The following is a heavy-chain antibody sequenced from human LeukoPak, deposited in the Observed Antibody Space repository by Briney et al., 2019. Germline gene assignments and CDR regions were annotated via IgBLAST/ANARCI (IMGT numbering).Heavy chain of an antibody. J-gene: IGHJ6*03. CDR1: GGSIRSYY. V-gene: IGHV4-59*08. Sequence: SETLSLTCTVSGGSIRSYYWSWIRQPPGEGLEWIGYIYYIGSTNYNPSLKSRVTISVDTSKNKFSLKLSSVTAADTAVYYCARGSRHYYYYYYMDVWGKGTTVTVSS. CDR2: IYYIGST. CDR3: ARGSRHYYYYYYMDV.